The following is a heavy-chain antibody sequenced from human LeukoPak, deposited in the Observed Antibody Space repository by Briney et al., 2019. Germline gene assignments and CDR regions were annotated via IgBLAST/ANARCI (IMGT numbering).Heavy chain of an antibody. J-gene: IGHJ4*02. CDR1: GFTFSSYS. Sequence: GGSLRLSCAASGFTFSSYSMNWVRQAPGKGLEWVSSISSSSSSYIYYADSVKGRFTISRDNAKNSLYLQMNSLRAEDTAVYYCARDIRITGTTRGFGYWGQGTLVTVSS. CDR3: ARDIRITGTTRGFGY. V-gene: IGHV3-21*01. CDR2: ISSSSSSYI. D-gene: IGHD1-20*01.